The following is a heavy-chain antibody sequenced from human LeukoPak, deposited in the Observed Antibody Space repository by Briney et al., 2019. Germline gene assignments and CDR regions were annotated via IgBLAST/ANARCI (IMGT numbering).Heavy chain of an antibody. J-gene: IGHJ4*02. Sequence: GGSLRLSCAASGFTFSSYGMHWVRQAPGKGLEWVAVISYDESNKYYADSVKGRFTISRDNSKNTLYLQMNSLRAEDTAVYYCALFGYSFDYWGQGTLVTVSS. CDR3: ALFGYSFDY. V-gene: IGHV3-30*03. CDR1: GFTFSSYG. CDR2: ISYDESNK. D-gene: IGHD3-10*01.